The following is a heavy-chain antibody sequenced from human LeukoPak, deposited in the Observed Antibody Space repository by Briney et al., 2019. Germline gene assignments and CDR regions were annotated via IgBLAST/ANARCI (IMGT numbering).Heavy chain of an antibody. Sequence: PGGSLRLSCVGSGFTFRSYGMFWARQAPGKGLEWVAIIWDDGSKKYYEDSVRGRFTISRDDSKNTLFLQVNSLRAEDTAVYYCARVRGSCSGGTCYFDYWGQGTLVTVSS. V-gene: IGHV3-33*07. J-gene: IGHJ4*02. D-gene: IGHD2-15*01. CDR1: GFTFRSYG. CDR2: IWDDGSKK. CDR3: ARVRGSCSGGTCYFDY.